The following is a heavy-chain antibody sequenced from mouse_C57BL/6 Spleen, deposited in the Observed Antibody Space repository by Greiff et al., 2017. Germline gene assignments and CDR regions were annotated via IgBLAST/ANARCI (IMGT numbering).Heavy chain of an antibody. CDR3: ARHNDYGKDRYAMDY. V-gene: IGHV5-6*01. CDR2: ISSGGSYT. Sequence: EVHLVESGGDLVKPGGSLKLSCAASGFTFSSYGMSWVRQTPDKRLEWVATISSGGSYTYYPDSVKGRFTISRDNAKNTLYLQMSSLKSEDTAMYYCARHNDYGKDRYAMDYWGQGTSVTVSS. D-gene: IGHD2-4*01. J-gene: IGHJ4*01. CDR1: GFTFSSYG.